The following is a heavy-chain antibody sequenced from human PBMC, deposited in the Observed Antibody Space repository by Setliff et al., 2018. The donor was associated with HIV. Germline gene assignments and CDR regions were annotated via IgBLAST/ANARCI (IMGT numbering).Heavy chain of an antibody. J-gene: IGHJ3*02. V-gene: IGHV4-38-2*01. CDR3: ARHYPRSDDAFDI. CDR1: GYSISSGYH. D-gene: IGHD6-19*01. Sequence: PSETLSLTCAVSGYSISSGYHWGWIRQTPGKGLEWTGNIFDSGRTYYNPSLKSRITISADTSKNQFSLKLTSVTAADTAVYYCARHYPRSDDAFDIWGQGTRVTVSS. CDR2: IFDSGRT.